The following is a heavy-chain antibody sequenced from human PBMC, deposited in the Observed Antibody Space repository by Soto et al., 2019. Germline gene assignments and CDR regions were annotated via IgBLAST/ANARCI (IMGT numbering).Heavy chain of an antibody. D-gene: IGHD5-12*01. CDR3: ARETVGYSGYDLLRYYYYGMDV. V-gene: IGHV3-7*03. CDR2: IKQDGSEK. Sequence: GGSLRFSCAASGFTFSSYWMSWVRQAPGKGLEWVANIKQDGSEKYYVDSVKGRFTISRDNAKNSLYLQMNSLRAEDTAVYYCARETVGYSGYDLLRYYYYGMDVWGKGTTVTVSS. J-gene: IGHJ6*04. CDR1: GFTFSSYW.